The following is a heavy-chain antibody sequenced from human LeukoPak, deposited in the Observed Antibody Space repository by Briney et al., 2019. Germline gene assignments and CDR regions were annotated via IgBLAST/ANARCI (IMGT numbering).Heavy chain of an antibody. Sequence: PGGSLRLSCAASGFTLSRYSMNWVRQAPGKGLEWVSSISESGSNKYYADSVKGRFSISRDNSKNMLYLQMGSLRAEDTAAYYCTNRHDSSGYFFNYWGQGTLVTVSS. CDR3: TNRHDSSGYFFNY. J-gene: IGHJ4*02. CDR2: ISESGSNK. D-gene: IGHD3-22*01. CDR1: GFTLSRYS. V-gene: IGHV3-23*01.